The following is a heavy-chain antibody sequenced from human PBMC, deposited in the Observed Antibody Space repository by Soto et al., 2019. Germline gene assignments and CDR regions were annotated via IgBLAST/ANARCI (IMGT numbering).Heavy chain of an antibody. J-gene: IGHJ6*02. CDR2: IYYSGIT. Sequence: SSETLSLSCTVSGGSISSYYWSWIRQPPGKGLEWIGYIYYSGITNYNPSLKSRVTISVDTSKNQFSLKLSSVTAADTAVYYCARSKSNYYYGMAVWVQATTVT. CDR3: ARSKSNYYYGMAV. CDR1: GGSISSYY. V-gene: IGHV4-59*01.